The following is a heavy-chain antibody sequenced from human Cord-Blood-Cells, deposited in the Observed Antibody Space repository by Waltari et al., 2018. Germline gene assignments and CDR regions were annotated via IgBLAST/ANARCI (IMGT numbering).Heavy chain of an antibody. Sequence: QVQLVESGGGVVQPGRSLRPSCAASGFTFSSYAMHWVRQAPGKGLEWVAVISYDGSNKYYADSVKGRFTISRDNSKNTLYLQMNSLRAEDTAVYYCGLLSSSSFDYWGQGTLVTVSS. CDR3: GLLSSSSFDY. CDR2: ISYDGSNK. J-gene: IGHJ4*02. V-gene: IGHV3-30-3*01. CDR1: GFTFSSYA. D-gene: IGHD6-6*01.